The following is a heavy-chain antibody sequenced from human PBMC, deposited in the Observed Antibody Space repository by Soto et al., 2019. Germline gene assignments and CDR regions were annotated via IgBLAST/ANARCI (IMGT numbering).Heavy chain of an antibody. CDR2: IYYSGST. J-gene: IGHJ6*03. D-gene: IGHD2-2*01. V-gene: IGHV4-59*01. CDR1: GGSISSYY. Sequence: SETLSLTCTVSGGSISSYYWSWIRQPPGKGLEWIGYIYYSGSTNYNPSLKSRVTISVDTSKNQFSLKLSSVTAADTAVYYCASNKVAYCSSTSCYWDYYYYYYMEVWGKGTTVTVSS. CDR3: ASNKVAYCSSTSCYWDYYYYYYMEV.